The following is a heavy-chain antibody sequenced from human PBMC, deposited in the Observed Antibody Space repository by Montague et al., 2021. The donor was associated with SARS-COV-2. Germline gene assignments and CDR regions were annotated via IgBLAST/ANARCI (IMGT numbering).Heavy chain of an antibody. V-gene: IGHV4-59*11. CDR1: GASINGHH. CDR2: MKSSGST. D-gene: IGHD3-16*01. Sequence: SETLSLTCTVSGASINGHHWSWIRQPPGKGLEWIGYMKSSGSTNYKPSLKSRVTISVDTSKKQVSLKMISMTAADTAVYYCARDLGDRDGGFDYWGQGTLVTVPS. CDR3: ARDLGDRDGGFDY. J-gene: IGHJ4*02.